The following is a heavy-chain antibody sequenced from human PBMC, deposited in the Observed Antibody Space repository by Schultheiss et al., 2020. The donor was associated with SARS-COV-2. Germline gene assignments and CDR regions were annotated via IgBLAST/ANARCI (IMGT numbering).Heavy chain of an antibody. CDR3: ARRRSDGNWWLDT. CDR1: GGSISSYY. D-gene: IGHD2-8*02. V-gene: IGHV4-59*08. Sequence: SETLSLTCTVSGGSISSYYWSWIRQPPGKGLEWIGYTHYSGRINHNPSLESRVIISVDMSKNQFSLKLTSVIAADTAVYYCARRRSDGNWWLDTWGQGTLVTVSS. J-gene: IGHJ5*02. CDR2: THYSGRI.